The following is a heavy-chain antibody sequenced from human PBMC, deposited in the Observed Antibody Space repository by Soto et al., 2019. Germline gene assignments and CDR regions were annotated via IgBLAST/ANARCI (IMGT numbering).Heavy chain of an antibody. CDR2: IWGSGGST. CDR1: RFTFRNYA. J-gene: IGHJ3*02. Sequence: EVQLLESGGGLVQPGGSLRLSCATSRFTFRNYAMTWVRQAPGKGLQWVSSIWGSGGSTNYADSVRGRFTISRDSSKNTLYLQMNSLSAEDRAVYYCARDPNGDYIGAFDIWGQGIVVTVSS. D-gene: IGHD4-17*01. CDR3: ARDPNGDYIGAFDI. V-gene: IGHV3-23*01.